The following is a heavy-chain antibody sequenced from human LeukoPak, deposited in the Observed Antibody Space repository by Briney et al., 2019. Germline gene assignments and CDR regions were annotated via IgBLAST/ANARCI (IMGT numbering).Heavy chain of an antibody. J-gene: IGHJ4*02. CDR3: ARDRYGDGFAHFDY. Sequence: GASVKVSCKASGYTFTTYAMHWVREAPGQGLEWMGWITPSGGTNYPQKFQGRVAITRDTSITKAYMDLSRLTSDDTAVYYCARDRYGDGFAHFDYWGQGALVTVSS. CDR2: ITPSGGT. V-gene: IGHV1-2*02. D-gene: IGHD5-24*01. CDR1: GYTFTTYA.